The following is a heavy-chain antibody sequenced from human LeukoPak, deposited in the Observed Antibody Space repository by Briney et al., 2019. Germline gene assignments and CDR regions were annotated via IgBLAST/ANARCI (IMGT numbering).Heavy chain of an antibody. CDR1: GFTFSSYW. Sequence: GGSLRLSCAASGFTFSSYWMHWVRQAPGKGLVWVSRINSDGSSTSYADSVKGRFTISRDNAKKTLYLQMNSLRAEDTAVYYYARYCSSTSCYTGFLLDYWGQGTLVTVSS. J-gene: IGHJ4*02. V-gene: IGHV3-74*01. CDR3: ARYCSSTSCYTGFLLDY. D-gene: IGHD2-2*02. CDR2: INSDGSST.